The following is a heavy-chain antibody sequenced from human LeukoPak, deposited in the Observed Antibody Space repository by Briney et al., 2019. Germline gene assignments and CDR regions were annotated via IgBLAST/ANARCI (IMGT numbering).Heavy chain of an antibody. CDR2: INPDGRDT. CDR3: TSWGDTTAEYFQR. CDR1: GFTFNRCW. V-gene: IGHV3-7*01. D-gene: IGHD2-21*02. Sequence: QSGGSLRLSCVVSGFTFNRCWMNRVRQAPGKGLEWVAHINPDGRDTYYVDSVKGRFTISRDNAQNSMYLQMNSLRVEDTAVYYCTSWGDTTAEYFQRWGQGTLVTVSS. J-gene: IGHJ1*01.